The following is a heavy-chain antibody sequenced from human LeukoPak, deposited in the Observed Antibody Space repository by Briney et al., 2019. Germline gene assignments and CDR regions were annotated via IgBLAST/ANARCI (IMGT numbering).Heavy chain of an antibody. Sequence: RSLRLSCAASGFTFSSYGMHWVRQAPGKGLEWVAVILYDGSNKYYADSVKGRFTISRDNSKNTLYLQMNSLRAEDTAVYYCARAGPMVRGVISRDYWGQGTLVTVSS. D-gene: IGHD3-10*01. CDR3: ARAGPMVRGVISRDY. V-gene: IGHV3-33*01. J-gene: IGHJ4*02. CDR2: ILYDGSNK. CDR1: GFTFSSYG.